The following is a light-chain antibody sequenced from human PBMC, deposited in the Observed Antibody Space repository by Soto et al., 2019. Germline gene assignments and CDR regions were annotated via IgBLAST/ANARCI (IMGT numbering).Light chain of an antibody. J-gene: IGLJ1*01. Sequence: QSALTQPASVSGSPEQSIAISCSGTSGDIGAYNFFSWYQQYPGKAPKLLIFDVSNRPSGVSDRFTGSKSGNTSSLTISGLHADDEADYYCSSKTTTSPLYVFGIGTKLTVL. CDR3: SSKTTTSPLYV. CDR2: DVS. V-gene: IGLV2-14*01. CDR1: SGDIGAYNF.